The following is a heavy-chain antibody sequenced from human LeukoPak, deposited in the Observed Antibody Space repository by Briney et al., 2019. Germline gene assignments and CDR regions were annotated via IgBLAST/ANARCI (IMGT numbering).Heavy chain of an antibody. J-gene: IGHJ4*02. V-gene: IGHV4-61*02. CDR2: IYTSGST. D-gene: IGHD6-13*01. CDR3: ARVPIAAAGIGY. CDR1: GGSISSGSYY. Sequence: SQTLSLTCTVSGGSISSGSYYWSWIRQPAGKGLEWIGRIYTSGSTNYNPSLKSRVTISVDTSKNQFSLKLSSVTAADTAVYYCARVPIAAAGIGYWGQGTLVTVSS.